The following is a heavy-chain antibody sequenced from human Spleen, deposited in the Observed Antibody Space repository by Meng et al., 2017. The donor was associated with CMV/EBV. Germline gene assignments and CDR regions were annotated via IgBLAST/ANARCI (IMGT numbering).Heavy chain of an antibody. CDR2: ISYDGSDR. CDR1: GFIFSTHA. J-gene: IGHJ4*02. CDR3: ARDYYRDLWSGHFSDF. V-gene: IGHV3-30*10. D-gene: IGHD3-3*01. Sequence: GESLKISCAASGFIFSTHAMHWVRQAPGKGLEWVAVISYDGSDRFYTASVKGRFTISRDNSKNTVSLQMNGRRAEDSAIYCCARDYYRDLWSGHFSDFWGQGTLVTVSS.